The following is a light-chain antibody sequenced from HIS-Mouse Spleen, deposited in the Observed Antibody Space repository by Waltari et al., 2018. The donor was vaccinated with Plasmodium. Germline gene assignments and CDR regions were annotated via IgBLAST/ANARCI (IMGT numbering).Light chain of an antibody. V-gene: IGLV2-23*03. J-gene: IGLJ2*01. CDR1: SSDVGSYNL. CDR2: EGS. CDR3: CSYAGSSTFVV. Sequence: SALTQPASVSGSPGQSFTIPCTGPSSDVGSYNLVSWYQQHPGKAPKLMIYEGSKRPSGVSNRFSGSKSGNTASLTISGLQAEDEADYYCCSYAGSSTFVVFGGGTKLTVL.